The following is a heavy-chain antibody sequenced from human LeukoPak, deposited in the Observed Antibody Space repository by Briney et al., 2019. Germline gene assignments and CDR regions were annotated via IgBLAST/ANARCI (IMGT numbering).Heavy chain of an antibody. CDR3: ARDYGDYPSY. V-gene: IGHV1-18*01. J-gene: IGHJ4*02. D-gene: IGHD4-17*01. CDR2: ISGYNGNT. CDR1: GYXFTSYG. Sequence: ASVKVSCKPSGYXFTSYGITWVRQAPGQGLEWMGWISGYNGNTKYAQKFQGRVTMTTDTSTSTAYMELRSLRSDDTAVYYCARDYGDYPSYWGQGTLVTVS.